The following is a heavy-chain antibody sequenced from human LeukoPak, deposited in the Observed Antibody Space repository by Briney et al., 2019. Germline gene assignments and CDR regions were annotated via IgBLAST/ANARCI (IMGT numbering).Heavy chain of an antibody. CDR3: ARLGRAAAGTADAFDI. V-gene: IGHV3-33*08. CDR1: GFTFSSYA. CDR2: IWYDGNNK. D-gene: IGHD6-13*01. J-gene: IGHJ3*02. Sequence: GSLRLSCAASGFTFSSYAMSWVRQAPGKGLEWVAVIWYDGNNKYYADSVKGRFTISRDNSKNTLNLQMNSLRAEDTAVYYCARLGRAAAGTADAFDIWGQGTMVTVSS.